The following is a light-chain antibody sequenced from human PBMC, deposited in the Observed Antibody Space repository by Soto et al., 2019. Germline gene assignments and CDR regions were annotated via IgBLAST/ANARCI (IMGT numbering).Light chain of an antibody. CDR3: SSYAGSNNPYV. CDR2: GVS. V-gene: IGLV2-8*01. Sequence: QSVLTQPPSASGSPGQSVTISCTGTSSDVGGYNYVSWYQQHPGKAPKLMIYGVSKRPSGVPDRFSGSKSGNTASLTVSGLQAEDEADYYCSSYAGSNNPYVFGTGTKATVL. J-gene: IGLJ1*01. CDR1: SSDVGGYNY.